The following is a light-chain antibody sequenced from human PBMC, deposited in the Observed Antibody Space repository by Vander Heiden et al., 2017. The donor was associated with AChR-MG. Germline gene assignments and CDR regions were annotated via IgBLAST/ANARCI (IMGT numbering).Light chain of an antibody. CDR3: AAWEDSLNGWV. V-gene: IGLV1-44*01. CDR1: SSNIGSNT. J-gene: IGLJ3*02. CDR2: SNN. Sequence: QSVLTQPPLASGTPGHRVTIPCSGSSSNIGSNTVNWYQQLPGTAPKLLIYSNNQRPSGGPDRFSGSKSGTSASLAISGLQSEDEAGYYCAAWEDSLNGWVFGGGTKLTVL.